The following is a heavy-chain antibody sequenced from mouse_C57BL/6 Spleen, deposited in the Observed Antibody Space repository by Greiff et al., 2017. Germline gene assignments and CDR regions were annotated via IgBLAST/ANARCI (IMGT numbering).Heavy chain of an antibody. CDR2: IDPSDSYT. Sequence: VQLQQPGAELVMPGASVKLSCKASGYTFTSYWMHWVKQRPGQGLEWIGEIDPSDSYTNYNQKFKGKSTLTVDKSSSTAYMQLSSLTSEDSAVYYCARKGDGYYGWFAYWGQGTLVTVSA. D-gene: IGHD2-3*01. CDR3: ARKGDGYYGWFAY. J-gene: IGHJ3*01. CDR1: GYTFTSYW. V-gene: IGHV1-69*01.